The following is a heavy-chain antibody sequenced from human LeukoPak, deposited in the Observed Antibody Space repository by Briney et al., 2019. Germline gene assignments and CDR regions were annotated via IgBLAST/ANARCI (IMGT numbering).Heavy chain of an antibody. CDR2: IYSGGST. V-gene: IGHV3-53*01. CDR1: GFTVSSNY. J-gene: IGHJ2*01. D-gene: IGHD6-13*01. CDR3: ARDGDSSSWDWYFDL. Sequence: GGSLRLSCAASGFTVSSNYMSWVRQAPGKGLEWVSVIYSGGSTYYADSVKGRFTISRDNSKNTLYLQMNSLRAEDTAVYYCARDGDSSSWDWYFDLWGRGTLVTVSS.